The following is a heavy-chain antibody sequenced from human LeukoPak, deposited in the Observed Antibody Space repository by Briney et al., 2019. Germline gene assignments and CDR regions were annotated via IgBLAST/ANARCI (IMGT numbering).Heavy chain of an antibody. V-gene: IGHV4-59*01. D-gene: IGHD2-2*02. J-gene: IGHJ4*02. CDR3: ARVSDNCSSTSCYTGLLDY. Sequence: PSETLSLTCTVSGGSISSYYWSWIRQPPGKGLEWMGYIYYSGSTNYNPSLKSRVTISVDTSKNPFSLKLSSVTAADTAVYYCARVSDNCSSTSCYTGLLDYWGQGTLVTVSS. CDR2: IYYSGST. CDR1: GGSISSYY.